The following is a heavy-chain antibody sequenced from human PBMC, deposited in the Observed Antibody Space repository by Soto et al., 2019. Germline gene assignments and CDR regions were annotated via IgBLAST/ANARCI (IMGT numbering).Heavy chain of an antibody. CDR2: IIPIFGTA. V-gene: IGHV1-69*01. J-gene: IGHJ6*02. Sequence: QVQLVQSGAEVKKPGSSVKVSCEASGGTFSSYAISWVRQAPGQGLEWMGGIIPIFGTANYAQRFQGRVTITTDQSTSTAYMELSSLRSEDTAVYYCARGPPDFWSESYYYYGMDVWGQGTTVTVSS. D-gene: IGHD3-3*01. CDR3: ARGPPDFWSESYYYYGMDV. CDR1: GGTFSSYA.